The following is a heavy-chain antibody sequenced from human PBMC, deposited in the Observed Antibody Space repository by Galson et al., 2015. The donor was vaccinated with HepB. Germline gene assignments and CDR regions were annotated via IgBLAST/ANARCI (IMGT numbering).Heavy chain of an antibody. J-gene: IGHJ4*02. CDR2: IKSKTDGGTT. CDR3: TTGLADLLIENDY. Sequence: SLRLSCAASGFTFSNAWMSWVRQAPGKGLEWVGRIKSKTDGGTTDYAAPVKGRFTISRDDSKNTLYLQMNSLKTEDTAVYYCTTGLADLLIENDYRGQGTLVTVSS. CDR1: GFTFSNAW. D-gene: IGHD2-21*01. V-gene: IGHV3-15*01.